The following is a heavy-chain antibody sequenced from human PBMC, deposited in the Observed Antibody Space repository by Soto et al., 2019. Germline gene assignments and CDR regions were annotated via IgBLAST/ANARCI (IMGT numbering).Heavy chain of an antibody. V-gene: IGHV4-61*01. Sequence: QVQLQESGPGLVKPSETLSLTCTVSGGSVSSGSYYWSWIRQPPGKGLERIGYIYYSGSTNYIPSHKSRVTISVDTSKNQFTLKLSSVTAADTALDYCARAERVVWGSYRPTSFDYWGQGTLVTVSS. D-gene: IGHD3-16*02. CDR1: GGSVSSGSYY. J-gene: IGHJ4*02. CDR3: ARAERVVWGSYRPTSFDY. CDR2: IYYSGST.